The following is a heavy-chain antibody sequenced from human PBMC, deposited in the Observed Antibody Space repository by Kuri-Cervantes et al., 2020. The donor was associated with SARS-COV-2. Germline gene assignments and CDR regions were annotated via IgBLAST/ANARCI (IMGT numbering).Heavy chain of an antibody. D-gene: IGHD2-15*01. CDR1: GFTFSSYA. J-gene: IGHJ5*02. CDR3: AKDQNLDVVVVPAA. CDR2: ISYDGSKK. Sequence: GESLKISCAASGFTFSSYAMHWVRQAPGKGLEWVAVISYDGSKKYYADSVKGRFTISRDNSKNTLYLQMNSLRAEDTAVYYCAKDQNLDVVVVPAAWGQGSLVTVSS. V-gene: IGHV3-30-3*01.